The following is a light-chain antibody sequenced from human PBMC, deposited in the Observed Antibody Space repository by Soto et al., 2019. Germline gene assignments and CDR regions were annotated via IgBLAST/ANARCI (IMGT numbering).Light chain of an antibody. CDR1: QDIRNF. CDR3: QKYSSVPV. J-gene: IGKJ3*01. Sequence: DIQMTQSPTSLSASVGDRVTITCRASQDIRNFVAWYQQKPGKAPKLLIYAASTLQSGVPSRFSGSGSGTDFTHTNNSLQPEDVATYSCQKYSSVPVFGPGTKVEIK. CDR2: AAS. V-gene: IGKV1-27*01.